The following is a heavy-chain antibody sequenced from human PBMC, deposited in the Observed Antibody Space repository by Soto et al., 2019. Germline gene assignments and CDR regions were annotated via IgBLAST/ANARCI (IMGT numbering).Heavy chain of an antibody. V-gene: IGHV3-7*01. J-gene: IGHJ4*02. Sequence: PGGSLRLSCAASGLTFSSYWMNWVRQAPGKGLEWVANINQDGNEDNLLDSVKGRFTISRDNAKNSLFLQMNSLRVDDTAVYYCPRTGEGHHDFIDYWGQGALVTVSS. CDR3: PRTGEGHHDFIDY. CDR1: GLTFSSYW. D-gene: IGHD1-1*01. CDR2: INQDGNED.